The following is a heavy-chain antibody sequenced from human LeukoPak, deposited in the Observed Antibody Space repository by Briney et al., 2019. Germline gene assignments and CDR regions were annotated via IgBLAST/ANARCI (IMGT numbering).Heavy chain of an antibody. J-gene: IGHJ5*02. V-gene: IGHV3-49*04. Sequence: GGSLRLSCTASGFTFGDYAMSWVRQAPGKGLEWVGFIRSKAYGGTTEYAASVKGRFTISRDDSKSIAYLQMNSLKTEDTAVYYCTRGGATDIDWFDPWGQGALVIVSS. CDR1: GFTFGDYA. CDR3: TRGGATDIDWFDP. CDR2: IRSKAYGGTT. D-gene: IGHD1-26*01.